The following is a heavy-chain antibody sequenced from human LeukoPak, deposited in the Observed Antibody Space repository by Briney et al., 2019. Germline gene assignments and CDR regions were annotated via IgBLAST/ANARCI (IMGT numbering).Heavy chain of an antibody. J-gene: IGHJ4*02. Sequence: ASVKVSCKASGYTFTSYYMHWVRQAPGQGLEWMGIINPSGGSTSYAQKFQGRVTLTRDTSTSTVYMELYSLRSEDTAVYYCARRSTGDLDYWGQGTLVTVSS. CDR3: ARRSTGDLDY. V-gene: IGHV1-46*01. CDR2: INPSGGST. D-gene: IGHD7-27*01. CDR1: GYTFTSYY.